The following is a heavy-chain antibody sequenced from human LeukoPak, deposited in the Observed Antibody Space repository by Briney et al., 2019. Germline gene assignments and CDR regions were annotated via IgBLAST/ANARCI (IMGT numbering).Heavy chain of an antibody. J-gene: IGHJ5*02. Sequence: ASVTVSFKASGYTFTGYYMHWVRQAPGQGLEWMGWINPNSGGTNYAQKFQGRVTMTRDTSISTDYMELSRLRSDDTAVYYCARVGCSGGSCYHMNWFDPWGQGTLVTVSS. CDR1: GYTFTGYY. CDR3: ARVGCSGGSCYHMNWFDP. D-gene: IGHD2-15*01. V-gene: IGHV1-2*02. CDR2: INPNSGGT.